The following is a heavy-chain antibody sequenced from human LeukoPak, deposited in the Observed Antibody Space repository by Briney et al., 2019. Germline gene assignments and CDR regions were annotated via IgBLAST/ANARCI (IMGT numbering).Heavy chain of an antibody. D-gene: IGHD1-26*01. CDR1: GFTFSSYA. V-gene: IGHV3-30-3*01. Sequence: GGSLRLSCAASGFTFSSYAMHWVRQAPGKGLEWVAVISYDGSNKYYADSVKGRFTISRDNSKNTLYLQMNSLRAEDTAVYYCARDSPSSGSWGQGTLVTVSS. J-gene: IGHJ4*02. CDR2: ISYDGSNK. CDR3: ARDSPSSGS.